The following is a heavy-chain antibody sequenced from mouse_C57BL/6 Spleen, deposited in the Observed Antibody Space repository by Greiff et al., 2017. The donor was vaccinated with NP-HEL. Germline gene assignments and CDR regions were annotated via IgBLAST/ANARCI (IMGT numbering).Heavy chain of an antibody. Sequence: VQLKQSGAELVRPGASVKLSCTASGFNIKDDYMHWVKQRPEQGLEWIGWIDPENGDTEYASKFQGKATITADTSSNTAYLQLSSLTSEDTAVYYCTTESKDYWGQGTTLTVSS. J-gene: IGHJ2*01. CDR2: IDPENGDT. CDR1: GFNIKDDY. V-gene: IGHV14-4*01. CDR3: TTESKDY.